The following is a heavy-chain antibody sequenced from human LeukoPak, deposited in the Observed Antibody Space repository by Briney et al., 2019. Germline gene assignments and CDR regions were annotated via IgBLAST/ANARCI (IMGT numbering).Heavy chain of an antibody. CDR3: ARGHSFDAFDI. Sequence: SETLSLTCTVSGGSIGSTRYYWGWIRQPPGKGLEWIGSIYYSGSTYYNPSLKSRVTISVDTSKNQFSLKLTSVTAADTAVYYCARGHSFDAFDIWGQGTMVTVSS. CDR2: IYYSGST. V-gene: IGHV4-39*07. J-gene: IGHJ3*02. CDR1: GGSIGSTRYY.